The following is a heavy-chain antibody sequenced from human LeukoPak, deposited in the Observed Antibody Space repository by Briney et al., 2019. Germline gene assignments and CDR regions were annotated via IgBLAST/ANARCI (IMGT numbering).Heavy chain of an antibody. CDR2: IIPIFGTA. CDR3: ARDYYDSSGYGQPPRY. Sequence: ASVKVSCKASGGTFSSYAISWVRQAPGQGLEWMGGIIPIFGTANYAQKFQGRVTITTDESTSTAYMELSSLRSEDTAVYYCARDYYDSSGYGQPPRYWGQGTLVTVSP. D-gene: IGHD3-22*01. CDR1: GGTFSSYA. J-gene: IGHJ4*02. V-gene: IGHV1-69*05.